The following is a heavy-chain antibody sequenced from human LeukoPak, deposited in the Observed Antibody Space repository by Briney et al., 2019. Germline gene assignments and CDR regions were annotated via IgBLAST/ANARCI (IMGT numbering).Heavy chain of an antibody. CDR1: GFTFSSYG. J-gene: IGHJ3*02. Sequence: GGSLRLSCAASGFTFSSYGMSWVRQAPGKGLEWVSAISGSGGSTYYADSVKGRFTISRDNSKNTLYLQMNSLRAEDTAVYYCAKDRRSARGGDAFDIWGQGTMVTVSS. CDR2: ISGSGGST. V-gene: IGHV3-23*01. D-gene: IGHD3-10*01. CDR3: AKDRRSARGGDAFDI.